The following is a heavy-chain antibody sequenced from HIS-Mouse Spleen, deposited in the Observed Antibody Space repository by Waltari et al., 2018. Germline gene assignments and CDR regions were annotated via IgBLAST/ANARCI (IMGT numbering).Heavy chain of an antibody. J-gene: IGHJ3*02. CDR1: GFTFNSYS. Sequence: QVQLVGSGGGVVQPGRSLSLPWAPSGFTFNSYSLHWVRQAPGKGLEWVAVISYYGSNKYYADSVKGRFTISRDNSKNTLYLQMNSLRAEDTAVYYCARVNGIAVAGTDAFDIWGQGTMVTVSS. V-gene: IGHV3-30-3*01. CDR3: ARVNGIAVAGTDAFDI. D-gene: IGHD6-19*01. CDR2: ISYYGSNK.